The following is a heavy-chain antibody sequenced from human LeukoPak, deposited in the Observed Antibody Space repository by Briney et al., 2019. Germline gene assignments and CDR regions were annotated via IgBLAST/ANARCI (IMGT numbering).Heavy chain of an antibody. CDR1: GFTFSNAW. D-gene: IGHD6-19*01. CDR2: IKSKTDGGTT. CDR3: TTDPNFWQWLVEGYDAFDI. V-gene: IGHV3-15*01. J-gene: IGHJ3*02. Sequence: PGGSLRLSCAASGFTFSNAWMSWVRQAPGKGLEWVGRIKSKTDGGTTDYAAPVKGRFTISRDDSKNTLYLQMNSLKTEDTAVYYCTTDPNFWQWLVEGYDAFDIWGQGTMVTVSS.